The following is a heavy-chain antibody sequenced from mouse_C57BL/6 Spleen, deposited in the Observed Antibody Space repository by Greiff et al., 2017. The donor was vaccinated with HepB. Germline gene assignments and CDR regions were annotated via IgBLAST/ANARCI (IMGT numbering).Heavy chain of an antibody. D-gene: IGHD1-1*01. CDR3: ARSTYSGSSSYYFAY. V-gene: IGHV1-69*01. J-gene: IGHJ2*01. CDR2: IDPSDSYT. Sequence: QVQLQQPGAELVMPGASVKLSCKASGYTFTSYWMHWVKQRPGQGLEWIGEIDPSDSYTNYNQKFKGKSTLTVDKSSSTAYMQLSSLTSEDSAVYYCARSTYSGSSSYYFAYWSQGTTLTVSS. CDR1: GYTFTSYW.